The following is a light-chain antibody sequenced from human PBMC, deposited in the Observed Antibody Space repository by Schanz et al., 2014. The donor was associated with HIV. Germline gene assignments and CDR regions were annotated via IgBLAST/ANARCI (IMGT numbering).Light chain of an antibody. CDR1: HSISSW. CDR3: QQSYSTPLS. V-gene: IGKV1-39*01. J-gene: IGKJ4*01. CDR2: TAS. Sequence: DIQLTQSPSTVSTSVGDRVTITCRASHSISSWLAWYQQKPGKAPKLLIYTASSLQSGVPSRFSGSGSGTEFSLTISKLQPEDFETDYGQQSYSTPLSFGGGTKVE.